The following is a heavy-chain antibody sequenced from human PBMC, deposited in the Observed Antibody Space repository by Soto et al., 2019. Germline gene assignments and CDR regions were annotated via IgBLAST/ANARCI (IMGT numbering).Heavy chain of an antibody. Sequence: QVQLVESGGGVVQPGASLTLSCAASGFRFSGFGMHWVRQAPGKGLEWVAVISFDASEKFYVDSVKGRFSISRDDSQSKVFLQMNRLRREDTGVYYCARDLGGYVHLWDKSNYWGQGTLVNVS. CDR2: ISFDASEK. J-gene: IGHJ1*01. CDR1: GFRFSGFG. V-gene: IGHV3-30*04. D-gene: IGHD5-12*01. CDR3: ARDLGGYVHLWDKSNY.